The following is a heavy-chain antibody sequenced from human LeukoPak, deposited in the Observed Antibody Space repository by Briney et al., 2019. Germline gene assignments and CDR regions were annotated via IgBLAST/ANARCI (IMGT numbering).Heavy chain of an antibody. V-gene: IGHV4-34*01. CDR3: ARVSGYSYGYGYDY. J-gene: IGHJ4*02. Sequence: SETLSLTCAVYGGSFSGYYWSWIRQPPGKGLEWIGEINHSGSTNYNPSLKSRVTISVDTSKNQFSLKLSSVTAADTAVYSCARVSGYSYGYGYDYWCQGTLVTVSS. CDR1: GGSFSGYY. CDR2: INHSGST. D-gene: IGHD5-18*01.